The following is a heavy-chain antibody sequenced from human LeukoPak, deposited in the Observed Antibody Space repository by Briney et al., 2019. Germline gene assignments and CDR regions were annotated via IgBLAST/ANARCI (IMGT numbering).Heavy chain of an antibody. D-gene: IGHD4-23*01. CDR2: INHSGST. V-gene: IGHV4-34*01. Sequence: SETLSLTCAVYGGSFSGYYWSRIRQPPGKGLEWLGEINHSGSTNYNPSLKSRVTISVDTSKNQFSLKLSSVTAADTAVYYCARSDYGGNMGDAFDIWGQGTMVTVSS. CDR3: ARSDYGGNMGDAFDI. CDR1: GGSFSGYY. J-gene: IGHJ3*02.